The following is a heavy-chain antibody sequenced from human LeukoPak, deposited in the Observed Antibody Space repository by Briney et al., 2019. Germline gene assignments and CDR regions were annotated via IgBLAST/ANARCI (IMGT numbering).Heavy chain of an antibody. CDR3: ARAIGSGSDFPHLLDY. D-gene: IGHD3-10*01. CDR2: ISGSGGST. V-gene: IGHV3-23*01. J-gene: IGHJ4*02. Sequence: GGSLRLSCAASGFTFSSYGMSWVRQAPGKGLEWVSAISGSGGSTYYADSVKGRFTISRDNSKNTLYLQMNSLRAEDTAVYYCARAIGSGSDFPHLLDYWGQGTLVTVSS. CDR1: GFTFSSYG.